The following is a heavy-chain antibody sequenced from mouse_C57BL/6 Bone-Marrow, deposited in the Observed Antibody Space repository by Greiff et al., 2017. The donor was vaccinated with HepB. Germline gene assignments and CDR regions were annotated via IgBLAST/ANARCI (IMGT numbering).Heavy chain of an antibody. Sequence: EVKLQESGPGLVKPSQSLSLTCSVSGYSITSGYFWYWIRQFPGNLLEWMGYIRYDGSTNYNPSLKNRNSITRDTSKNQSFLKLNSVTTEDTATYYCARERCITTVVASLDYWGQGTTLTVSS. D-gene: IGHD1-1*01. V-gene: IGHV3-6*01. CDR1: GYSITSGYF. CDR3: ARERCITTVVASLDY. J-gene: IGHJ2*01. CDR2: IRYDGST.